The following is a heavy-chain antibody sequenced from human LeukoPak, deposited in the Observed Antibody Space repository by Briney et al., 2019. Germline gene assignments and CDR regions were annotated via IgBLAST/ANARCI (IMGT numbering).Heavy chain of an antibody. CDR3: AKDRASSSWSRDAFDI. CDR2: IIPIFGTA. Sequence: SVKVSCKASGGTFSNYAISWVRQAPEQGLEWMGGIIPIFGTANYAQKFQGRVTITTDESTSTVYMEVSSVRFEDTAVYYCAKDRASSSWSRDAFDIWGQGTVVTVSS. V-gene: IGHV1-69*05. CDR1: GGTFSNYA. J-gene: IGHJ3*02. D-gene: IGHD6-13*01.